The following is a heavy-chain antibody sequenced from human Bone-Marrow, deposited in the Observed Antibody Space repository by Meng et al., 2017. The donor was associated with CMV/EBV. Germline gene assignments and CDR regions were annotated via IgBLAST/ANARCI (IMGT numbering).Heavy chain of an antibody. J-gene: IGHJ6*02. D-gene: IGHD6-13*01. Sequence: GESLKISCAASGFTFSSYSMNWVRQAPGKGLEWVSSISSSSSYIYYADSVKGRFTISRDNAKNSLYLQMNSLRAEDTAVYYCARDLQYSSSWYWGSSDYYYGMDVCGQGTTVTVSS. CDR3: ARDLQYSSSWYWGSSDYYYGMDV. V-gene: IGHV3-21*01. CDR2: ISSSSSYI. CDR1: GFTFSSYS.